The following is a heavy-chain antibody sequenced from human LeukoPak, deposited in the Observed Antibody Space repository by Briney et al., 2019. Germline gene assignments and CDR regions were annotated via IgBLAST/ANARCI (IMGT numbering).Heavy chain of an antibody. CDR2: IRSKAYGGTT. Sequence: GGSLRLSCTASGFTFGDYAMSWFRKAPGKGLEWVGFIRSKAYGGTTEYAASVKGRFTISRDDSKSIAYLQMNSLKTEDTAVYYCTGNYYGSGSYADFDYWGQGTLVTVSS. CDR1: GFTFGDYA. V-gene: IGHV3-49*03. CDR3: TGNYYGSGSYADFDY. J-gene: IGHJ4*02. D-gene: IGHD3-10*01.